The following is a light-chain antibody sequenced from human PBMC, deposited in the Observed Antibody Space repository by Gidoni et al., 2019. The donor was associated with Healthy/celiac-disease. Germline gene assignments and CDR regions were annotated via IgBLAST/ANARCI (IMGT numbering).Light chain of an antibody. CDR1: QSVLYSSNNKNY. V-gene: IGKV4-1*01. CDR2: WAS. J-gene: IGKJ1*01. CDR3: QQYYSTPPT. Sequence: DIVITQSPDSLAASLGERATINCKSSQSVLYSSNNKNYLAWYQQKPGQPPKLLMYWASTRECGVPERFSGSGSGTDFTLTISSLQAEDVAVYYCQQYYSTPPTFGQGTKVEIK.